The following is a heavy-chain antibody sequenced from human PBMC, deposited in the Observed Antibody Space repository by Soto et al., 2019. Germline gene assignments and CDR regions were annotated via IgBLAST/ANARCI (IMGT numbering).Heavy chain of an antibody. V-gene: IGHV4-59*08. CDR2: IYYSGST. D-gene: IGHD2-15*01. J-gene: IGHJ5*02. CDR3: ARQSRYCSGSNCKTWFDP. CDR1: GGSISSYY. Sequence: SETLSLTCTVSGGSISSYYWSWIRQPPGKGLEWIGYIYYSGSTNYNPSLKSRVTISADTTKNQFSLKLSSVTAADTAVYYCARQSRYCSGSNCKTWFDPWGQGTLVTVSS.